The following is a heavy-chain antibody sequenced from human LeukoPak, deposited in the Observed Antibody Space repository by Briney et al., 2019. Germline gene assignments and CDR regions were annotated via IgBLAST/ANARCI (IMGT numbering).Heavy chain of an antibody. CDR3: ARQRPYYYDGSGYYEP. CDR1: GGSISSYY. D-gene: IGHD3-22*01. CDR2: IYYSGST. J-gene: IGHJ5*02. V-gene: IGHV4-59*08. Sequence: SETLSLTCTVSGGSISSYYWSWIRQPPGKGLEWIGYIYYSGSTNCNPSLKSRVTISLDTSKNQLSLKLSSVTAADTAVYYCARQRPYYYDGSGYYEPWGQGILVTVSS.